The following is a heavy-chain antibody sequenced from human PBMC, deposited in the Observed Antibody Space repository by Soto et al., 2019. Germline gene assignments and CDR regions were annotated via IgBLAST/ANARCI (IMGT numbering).Heavy chain of an antibody. V-gene: IGHV3-23*01. J-gene: IGHJ4*02. CDR2: ISDSGGST. Sequence: GGSQRLSCAASGFTFRSYAMSWVRQAPGKGLEWVSAISDSGGSTYYADSVRGRFTISRDNSKNTLYLQMNSLRAEDTAVYYCARDLAWTCDYWGQGTLVTVSS. CDR1: GFTFRSYA. D-gene: IGHD5-12*01. CDR3: ARDLAWTCDY.